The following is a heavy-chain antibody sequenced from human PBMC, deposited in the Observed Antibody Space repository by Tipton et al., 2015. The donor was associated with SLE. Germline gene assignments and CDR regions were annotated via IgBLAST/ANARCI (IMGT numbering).Heavy chain of an antibody. V-gene: IGHV3-66*02. CDR1: GFTVSSNY. D-gene: IGHD5-12*01. Sequence: SLRLSCEASGFTVSSNYMSWVRQAPGKGLEWVSVIYTDGSTHSADSVKGRFTISKDNSRNTLYLEMNSLRAEDTALYYCARDSRWLPDYWGQGTLVTVSS. CDR3: ARDSRWLPDY. J-gene: IGHJ4*02. CDR2: IYTDGST.